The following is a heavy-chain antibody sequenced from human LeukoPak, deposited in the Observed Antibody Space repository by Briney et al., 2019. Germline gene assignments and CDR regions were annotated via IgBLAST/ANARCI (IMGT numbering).Heavy chain of an antibody. Sequence: GASVKVSCKASGGTFSSYAISWVRQAPGQELEWMGRIIPILGIANYAQKFQGRVTITADKSTSTAYMELSSLRSEDTAVYYCARGVRDSYAFDIWGQGTMVTVSS. D-gene: IGHD3-10*01. J-gene: IGHJ3*02. CDR3: ARGVRDSYAFDI. V-gene: IGHV1-69*04. CDR2: IIPILGIA. CDR1: GGTFSSYA.